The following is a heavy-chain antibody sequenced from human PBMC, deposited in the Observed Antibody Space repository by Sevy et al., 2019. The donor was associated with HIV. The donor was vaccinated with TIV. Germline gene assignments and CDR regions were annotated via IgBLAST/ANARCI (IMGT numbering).Heavy chain of an antibody. D-gene: IGHD2-21*02. CDR1: GGSISSYY. J-gene: IGHJ4*02. CDR2: IYYSGST. Sequence: SETLSLTCTVSGGSISSYYWSWNRQPPGKGLEWIGYIYYSGSTNYNPPLKSRVTISVDTSKNQFSLKLSSVTAADTAVYYCARVSDFHFDYWGQGTLVTVSS. CDR3: ARVSDFHFDY. V-gene: IGHV4-59*01.